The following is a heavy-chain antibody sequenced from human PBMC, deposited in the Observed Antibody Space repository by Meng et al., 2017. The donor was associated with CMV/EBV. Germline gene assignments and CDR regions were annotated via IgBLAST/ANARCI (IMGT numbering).Heavy chain of an antibody. CDR2: ISYDGSNK. J-gene: IGHJ6*02. V-gene: IGHV3-30*04. CDR3: ARDTYYGMDV. Sequence: GESLKISCAAPGFTFSSYAMHWVRQAPGKGLEWVAVISYDGSNKYYADSVKGRFTISRDNSKNTLYLQMNSLRAEDTAVYYCARDTYYGMDVWGQGTTVTVSS. CDR1: GFTFSSYA.